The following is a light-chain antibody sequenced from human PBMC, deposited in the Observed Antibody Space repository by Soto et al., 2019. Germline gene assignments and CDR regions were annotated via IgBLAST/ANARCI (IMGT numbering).Light chain of an antibody. Sequence: EIVLTQSPGTLSLSPGETATLSCRASQSVSSNNLAWYHQKPGQTPRLLIYGASSRATGIPDRFSGSGSGTDFTLTISRLEPEGFAVYYCQQYDNSITFGPGTRLEIE. CDR3: QQYDNSIT. CDR2: GAS. J-gene: IGKJ5*01. CDR1: QSVSSNN. V-gene: IGKV3-20*01.